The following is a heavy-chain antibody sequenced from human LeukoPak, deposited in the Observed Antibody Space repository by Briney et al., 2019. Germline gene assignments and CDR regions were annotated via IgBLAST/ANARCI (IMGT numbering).Heavy chain of an antibody. CDR3: ARKETVVTGGFDF. J-gene: IGHJ4*02. CDR1: GFTFSTYW. D-gene: IGHD4-23*01. Sequence: GGSLSLSCTAPGFTFSTYWMSWVRQAPGKGLKWVANINQDGSEKYYVDSVKGRFTISRNNARNSLYLQMNSLRAEDTAVYYCARKETVVTGGFDFWGQGTLVTVSS. V-gene: IGHV3-7*01. CDR2: INQDGSEK.